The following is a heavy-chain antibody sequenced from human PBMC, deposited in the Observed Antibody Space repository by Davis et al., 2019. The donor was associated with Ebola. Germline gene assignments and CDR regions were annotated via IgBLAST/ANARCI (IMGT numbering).Heavy chain of an antibody. V-gene: IGHV3-13*01. CDR1: GFTFGRYD. Sequence: GGSLRLSCAVSGFTFGRYDMHRVRQAAGKGLEWVSMIGYGDDTYYLDSVRGRFTVSRENAKNSLYLQMNSLRADDTAVYYCARGAPTTIMHYSYAMDVWGQGTTVTVSS. CDR2: IGYGDDT. CDR3: ARGAPTTIMHYSYAMDV. D-gene: IGHD4-11*01. J-gene: IGHJ6*02.